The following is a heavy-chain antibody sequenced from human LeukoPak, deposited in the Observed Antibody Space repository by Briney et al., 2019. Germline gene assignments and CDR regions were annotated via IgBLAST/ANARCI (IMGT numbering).Heavy chain of an antibody. CDR2: IKEDGSEK. Sequence: PGGSLRLSCAASGFTFSSYWMSWVRQAPGKGLEWVAIIKEDGSEKYYVDSVKGRFTISRDNSKNTLYLQMNSLRAEDTAVYYCAREYTGKSFAGAFDYWGQGTLVTVSS. D-gene: IGHD3-10*01. CDR1: GFTFSSYW. CDR3: AREYTGKSFAGAFDY. J-gene: IGHJ4*02. V-gene: IGHV3-7*01.